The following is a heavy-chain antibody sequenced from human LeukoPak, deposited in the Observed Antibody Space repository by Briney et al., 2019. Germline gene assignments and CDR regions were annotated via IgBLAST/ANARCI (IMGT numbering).Heavy chain of an antibody. D-gene: IGHD3-22*01. Sequence: PGGSLRLSCAASGFTFSSYGMHWVRQAPGKGLEWVAVIWYDGSNKYYADSVKGRLTISRDNSKNTLYLQMNSLRAEDTAVYYCAKDDSSGYYSTFDYWGQGTLVAVSS. V-gene: IGHV3-33*06. CDR3: AKDDSSGYYSTFDY. CDR1: GFTFSSYG. CDR2: IWYDGSNK. J-gene: IGHJ4*02.